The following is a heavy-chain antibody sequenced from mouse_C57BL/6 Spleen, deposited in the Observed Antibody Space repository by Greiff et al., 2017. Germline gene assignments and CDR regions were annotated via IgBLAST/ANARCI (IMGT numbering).Heavy chain of an antibody. CDR1: GYTFTSYW. J-gene: IGHJ2*01. CDR2: IDPDGGGT. D-gene: IGHD3-3*01. CDR3: ERSGLGVPYFDY. Sequence: VQLQQPGAELVKPGASVKLSCKASGYTFTSYWMHWVKQRPGRGLEWIGRIDPDGGGTNYNEKFKGKATLTVDKPSSTAYMQLSSLTSEDSAVYDCERSGLGVPYFDYWGQGTTLTVSS. V-gene: IGHV1-72*01.